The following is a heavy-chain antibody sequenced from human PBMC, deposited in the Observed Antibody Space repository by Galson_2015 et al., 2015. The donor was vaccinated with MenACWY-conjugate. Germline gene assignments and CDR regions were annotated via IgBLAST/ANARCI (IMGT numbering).Heavy chain of an antibody. Sequence: SLRLSCAASGFTFSDYYMSWIRQAPGKGLEWVSYISSSSSYTNYADSVKGRFTISRDNAKNSLYLQMNSLRAEDTAVYYCARIPSRYSSSSDGLIDYWGQGTLVTVSS. CDR1: GFTFSDYY. CDR2: ISSSSSYT. D-gene: IGHD6-6*01. CDR3: ARIPSRYSSSSDGLIDY. V-gene: IGHV3-11*06. J-gene: IGHJ4*02.